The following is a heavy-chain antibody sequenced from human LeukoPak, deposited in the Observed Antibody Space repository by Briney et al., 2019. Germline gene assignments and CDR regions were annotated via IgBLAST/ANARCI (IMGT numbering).Heavy chain of an antibody. J-gene: IGHJ4*02. CDR2: IYYSGST. CDR1: GGSISSGDYY. V-gene: IGHV4-30-4*01. CDR3: ARAGATVPGGDYFDY. Sequence: SETLSLTCTVSGGSISSGDYYWSWIRQSPGKGLEWIGYIYYSGSTYYNPSLKSRVTISVDTSKNQFSLKLSSVTAADTAVYYCARAGATVPGGDYFDYWGQGTLVTVSS. D-gene: IGHD4-17*01.